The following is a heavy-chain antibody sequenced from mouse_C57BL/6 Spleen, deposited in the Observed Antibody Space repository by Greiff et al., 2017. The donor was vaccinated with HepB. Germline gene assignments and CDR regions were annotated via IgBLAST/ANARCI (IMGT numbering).Heavy chain of an antibody. D-gene: IGHD2-4*01. CDR2: ISSGGDYI. CDR3: TRGVVYYDYDEAAMDY. V-gene: IGHV5-9-1*02. CDR1: GFTFSSYA. J-gene: IGHJ4*01. Sequence: EVKLVESGEGLVKPGGSLKLSCAASGFTFSSYAMSWVRQTPEKRLEWVAYISSGGDYIYYADTVKGRFTISRDNARNTLYLQMSSLKSEDTAMYYCTRGVVYYDYDEAAMDYWGQGTSVTVSS.